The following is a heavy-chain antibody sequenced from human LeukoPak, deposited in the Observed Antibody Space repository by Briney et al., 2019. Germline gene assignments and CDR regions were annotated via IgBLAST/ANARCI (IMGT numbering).Heavy chain of an antibody. CDR3: ARDKQRDYYYYGMDV. CDR1: GYSFTSYG. D-gene: IGHD6-13*01. J-gene: IGHJ6*02. Sequence: ASVKVSCKASGYSFTSYGISWVRQAPGQGLEWMGWISAYNGNTNYAQELQGRVTMTTEASTSTPYMDLRSLRSDDTAVYYCARDKQRDYYYYGMDVWGQGTTVTVSS. CDR2: ISAYNGNT. V-gene: IGHV1-18*01.